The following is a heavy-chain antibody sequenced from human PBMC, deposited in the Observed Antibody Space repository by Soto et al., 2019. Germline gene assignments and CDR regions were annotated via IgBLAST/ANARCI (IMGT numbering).Heavy chain of an antibody. D-gene: IGHD2-2*01. Sequence: QVQLQESGPGLVKPSQTLSLTCTVSGGSISSGGYYWSWIRQHPGKGLEWIGYIYYGGSTYYNPSLKSRVTISVDTSKNQFSLKLSSVSAADTAVYYCARSGGIVVVPAQDGNWFDLWGQGTLVTVSS. J-gene: IGHJ5*02. CDR2: IYYGGST. CDR1: GGSISSGGYY. V-gene: IGHV4-31*03. CDR3: ARSGGIVVVPAQDGNWFDL.